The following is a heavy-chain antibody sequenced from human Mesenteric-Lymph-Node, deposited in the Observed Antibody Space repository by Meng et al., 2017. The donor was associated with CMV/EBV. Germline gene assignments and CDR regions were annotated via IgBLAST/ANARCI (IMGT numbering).Heavy chain of an antibody. D-gene: IGHD6-13*01. V-gene: IGHV4-61*01. J-gene: IGHJ4*02. Sequence: VSGGSVSSGSYYWSWIRQPPGKGLEWIAYIYYTGTTTHNPSLKSRVTMSVDTSKNQFSLKLSSVTAADTAVYYCARSSIAAEGLDYWGQGALVTVSS. CDR2: IYYTGTT. CDR3: ARSSIAAEGLDY. CDR1: GGSVSSGSYY.